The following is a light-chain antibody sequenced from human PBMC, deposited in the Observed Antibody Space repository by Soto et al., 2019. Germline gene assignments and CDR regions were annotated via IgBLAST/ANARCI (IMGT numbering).Light chain of an antibody. V-gene: IGLV1-44*01. CDR3: APWDDSRNGYV. Sequence: QAVVTQPPSASGTPGQRVTISCSGSATNIGSNAVNWYQHLPGTAPKLLIYDNSQRPSGVPARVSGSKSGTSASLAINGLQPEDEADYYCAPWDDSRNGYVFGTGTKLTVL. CDR1: ATNIGSNA. CDR2: DNS. J-gene: IGLJ1*01.